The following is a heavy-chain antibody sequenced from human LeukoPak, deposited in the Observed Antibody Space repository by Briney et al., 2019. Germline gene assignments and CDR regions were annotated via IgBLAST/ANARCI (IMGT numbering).Heavy chain of an antibody. J-gene: IGHJ5*02. V-gene: IGHV1-18*01. CDR2: ISPYNGNT. CDR1: GYTFTNYG. CDR3: ARGGSSGPEGWFDP. Sequence: ASVKVSCKASGYTFTNYGITWVRQAPGQGLEWMGWISPYNGNTKYAQKVQGGVTMTTDTSTSTAYMELRSLRSDDTAVYYCARGGSSGPEGWFDPWAQGTLVTVSS. D-gene: IGHD6-19*01.